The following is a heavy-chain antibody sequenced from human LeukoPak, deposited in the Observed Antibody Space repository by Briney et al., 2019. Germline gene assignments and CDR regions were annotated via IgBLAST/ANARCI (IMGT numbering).Heavy chain of an antibody. CDR2: IYSGGST. D-gene: IGHD6-13*01. CDR3: ARGGGSSWTGYYYYGMDV. Sequence: PGGSLRLSCAASGFTFDDYGMSWVRQAPGKGLEWVSVIYSGGSTYYADSVKGRFTISRDESKNTLYLQMNSLRAEDTAVYYCARGGGSSWTGYYYYGMDVWGQGTTVTVSS. J-gene: IGHJ6*02. V-gene: IGHV3-53*01. CDR1: GFTFDDYG.